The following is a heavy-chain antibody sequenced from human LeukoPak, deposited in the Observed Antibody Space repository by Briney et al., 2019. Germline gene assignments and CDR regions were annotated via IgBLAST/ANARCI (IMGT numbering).Heavy chain of an antibody. CDR2: IYYSGST. CDR1: GGSISSYY. V-gene: IGHV4-59*08. CDR3: ARLAPGYGDSDTDY. Sequence: SETLSLTCTVSGGSISSYYWSWIRQPPGKGLQWIGYIYYSGSTNYHPSLKSRVTISVDTSKNQFSLRLSSVTAADTAVYYCARLAPGYGDSDTDYWGQGTLVTVSS. J-gene: IGHJ4*02. D-gene: IGHD4-17*01.